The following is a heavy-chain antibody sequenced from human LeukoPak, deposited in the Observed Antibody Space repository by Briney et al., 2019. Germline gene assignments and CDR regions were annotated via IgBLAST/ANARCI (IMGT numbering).Heavy chain of an antibody. J-gene: IGHJ3*02. CDR3: AKDGSRVVHTNAFDI. CDR2: ISGSGGST. V-gene: IGHV3-23*01. Sequence: GGSLRLSCAASGFTFSNYAMSWVRQAPGKGLEWVSAISGSGGSTYYADSVKGRFTISRDNSKNTLYLQMNSLRAEDTAVYYCAKDGSRVVHTNAFDIWGQGTMVTVSS. D-gene: IGHD4-23*01. CDR1: GFTFSNYA.